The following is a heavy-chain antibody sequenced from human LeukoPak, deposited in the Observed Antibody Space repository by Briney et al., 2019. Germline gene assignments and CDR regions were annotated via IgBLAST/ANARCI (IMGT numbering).Heavy chain of an antibody. V-gene: IGHV3-7*01. CDR2: IKQDGSEK. J-gene: IGHJ3*02. D-gene: IGHD2-21*02. Sequence: WGSLRLSCAASGFTFSSYWMSWVRQAPGKGLEWVANIKQDGSEKYYVDSVKGRFTISRDNAKNSLYLQMNSLRAEDTAVYYCASFMTADDAFDIWGQGTMVTVSS. CDR3: ASFMTADDAFDI. CDR1: GFTFSSYW.